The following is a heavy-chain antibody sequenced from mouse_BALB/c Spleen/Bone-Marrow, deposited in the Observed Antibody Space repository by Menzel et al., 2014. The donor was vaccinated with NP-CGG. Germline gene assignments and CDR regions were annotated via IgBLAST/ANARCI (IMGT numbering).Heavy chain of an antibody. J-gene: IGHJ3*01. CDR2: INPDSSTV. D-gene: IGHD1-1*01. Sequence: EVQLVESGGGLVQPGGSLKLSCAASGFDFSRYWMSWVRQAPGKGLEWIGEINPDSSTVNYTPSLKDKFIISRDNAKNTLYLQMSKVRSEDTALYYCSRLSYYGRFAYWGQGTLVTVSA. CDR1: GFDFSRYW. V-gene: IGHV4-1*02. CDR3: SRLSYYGRFAY.